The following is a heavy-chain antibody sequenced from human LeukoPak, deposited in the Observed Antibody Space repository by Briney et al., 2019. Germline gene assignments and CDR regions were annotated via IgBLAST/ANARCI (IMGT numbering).Heavy chain of an antibody. J-gene: IGHJ4*02. CDR3: ARDYLAGAIDY. V-gene: IGHV3-66*01. CDR1: GFTVSNNY. CDR2: TYSDGST. Sequence: PGGSLRLSCAASGFTVSNNYMSWVRQAPGKGLEWVSITYSDGSTYYADPVKGRFTISRDNSRNTLYLQMSSLTAEDTAVYYCARDYLAGAIDYWGQGSLVTVSS. D-gene: IGHD1-26*01.